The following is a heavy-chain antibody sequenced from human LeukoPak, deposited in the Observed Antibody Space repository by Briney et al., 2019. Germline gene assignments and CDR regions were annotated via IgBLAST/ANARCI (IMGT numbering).Heavy chain of an antibody. V-gene: IGHV4-39*01. CDR3: ARGIAANMDY. J-gene: IGHJ4*02. D-gene: IGHD6-25*01. CDR1: GVSISTSSYY. CDR2: TYFNGGT. Sequence: SETLSLTCTVSGVSISTSSYYWGWIRQPPGKGLEWIAKTYFNGGTAYNPSLKSRVAIFVETSKNQFSLKVNSVTAADTAVYYCARGIAANMDYWGQGTLVTVSS.